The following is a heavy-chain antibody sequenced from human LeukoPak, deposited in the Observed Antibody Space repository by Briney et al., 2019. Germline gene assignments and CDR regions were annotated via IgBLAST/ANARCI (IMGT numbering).Heavy chain of an antibody. CDR2: INPSDGGT. CDR1: GYTFTNYY. V-gene: IGHV1-46*01. D-gene: IGHD4-17*01. Sequence: ASVGVSCKASGYTFTNYYLHWVRQAPGHGLEWMALINPSDGGTYYEQKLQGRVTVTRDTSTSTVYMELSSLRSEDTAVYYCARDTRTMTAVTRGQHYYYGLDVWGQGTTVTVSS. J-gene: IGHJ6*02. CDR3: ARDTRTMTAVTRGQHYYYGLDV.